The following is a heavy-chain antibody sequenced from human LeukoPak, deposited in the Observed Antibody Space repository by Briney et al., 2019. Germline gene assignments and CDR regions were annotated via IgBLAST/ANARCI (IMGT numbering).Heavy chain of an antibody. Sequence: PGGSLRLSCAAPGFTFTKYRRDWVRQAPGKGLECVSSISSSSTYIYYADSMKGRFTISRDNAKDSLYLQMNSLRAEDTAVYYGARADNLAYWGQGTLVTVSS. CDR2: ISSSSTYI. CDR1: GFTFTKYR. CDR3: ARADNLAY. J-gene: IGHJ4*02. V-gene: IGHV3-21*01. D-gene: IGHD1-1*01.